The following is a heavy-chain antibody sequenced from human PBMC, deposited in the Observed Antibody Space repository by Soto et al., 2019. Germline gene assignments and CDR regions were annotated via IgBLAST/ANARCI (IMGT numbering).Heavy chain of an antibody. Sequence: QVQLVQSGAEVKKPGASVKVSCKASGYTFTSYAMHWVRQAPGQRLEWMGWINAGNGNTKYSQNFQGRVTITRDTYASTAYMELSSLRSDDTAVYYCARGGSLYWYFDLWGRGTLVTVSS. J-gene: IGHJ2*01. CDR2: INAGNGNT. D-gene: IGHD1-26*01. V-gene: IGHV1-3*01. CDR3: ARGGSLYWYFDL. CDR1: GYTFTSYA.